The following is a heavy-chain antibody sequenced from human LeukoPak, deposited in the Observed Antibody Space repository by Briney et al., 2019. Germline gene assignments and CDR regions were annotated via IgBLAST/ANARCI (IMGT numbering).Heavy chain of an antibody. V-gene: IGHV3-7*01. CDR3: ARGRWLGD. CDR2: IQQDGSEK. J-gene: IGHJ4*02. Sequence: GGSLRLSRAASGFTFNNYWMTWVRQAPGKGLEWVASIQQDGSEKHYVESVRGRCTISRDNAKNSLYLQMNSLRAEDTAVYYCARGRWLGDWGQGAQVTVSS. CDR1: GFTFNNYW. D-gene: IGHD5-18*01.